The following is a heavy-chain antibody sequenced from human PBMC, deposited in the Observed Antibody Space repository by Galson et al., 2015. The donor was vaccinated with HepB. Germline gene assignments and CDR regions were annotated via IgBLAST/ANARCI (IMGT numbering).Heavy chain of an antibody. J-gene: IGHJ4*02. CDR2: ISGLGNRT. Sequence: SLRLSCAAPGFKFRSPAMRWARQAPGKGLEWVSAISGLGNRTYYADSVKGRFTISRDNSENMLYLQMNSLRAEDTAVYYCAKGSHTTGYFPDYWGQGTLVTVSS. CDR3: AKGSHTTGYFPDY. V-gene: IGHV3-23*01. D-gene: IGHD3-9*01. CDR1: GFKFRSPA.